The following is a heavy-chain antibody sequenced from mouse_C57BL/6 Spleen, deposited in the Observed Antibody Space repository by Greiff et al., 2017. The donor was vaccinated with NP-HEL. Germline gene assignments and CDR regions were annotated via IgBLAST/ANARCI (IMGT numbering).Heavy chain of an antibody. CDR3: ARYGSIYWYFDV. D-gene: IGHD2-2*01. J-gene: IGHJ1*03. CDR2: IYPGDGDT. V-gene: IGHV1-80*01. Sequence: LVESGAELVKPGASVKISCKASGYAFSSYWMNWVKQRPGKGLEWIGQIYPGDGDTNYNGKFKGKATLTADKSSSTAYMQLSSLTSEDSAVYFCARYGSIYWYFDVWGTGTTVTVSS. CDR1: GYAFSSYW.